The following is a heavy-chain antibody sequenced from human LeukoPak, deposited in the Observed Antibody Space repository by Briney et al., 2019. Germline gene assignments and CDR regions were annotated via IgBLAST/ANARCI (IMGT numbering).Heavy chain of an antibody. D-gene: IGHD3-22*01. V-gene: IGHV3-23*01. CDR2: ISGNGGRT. J-gene: IGHJ4*02. CDR1: GFTFSRNA. Sequence: GGSLRLSCAASGFTFSRNAMSWVRQAPGKGLEWVSAISGNGGRTYCADSVKGRFTISRDNSKNTLFLQMNSLRAEDTAIYYCAETFYYNDSSGSYPFDYWGQGTLVTVSS. CDR3: AETFYYNDSSGSYPFDY.